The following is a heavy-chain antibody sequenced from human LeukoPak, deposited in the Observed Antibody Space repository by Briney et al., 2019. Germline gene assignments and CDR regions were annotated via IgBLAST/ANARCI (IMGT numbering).Heavy chain of an antibody. CDR1: GGSISSYY. D-gene: IGHD1-14*01. CDR2: IYYSGST. J-gene: IGHJ5*02. Sequence: SETLSLTCTVSGGSISSYYWSWSRQPSGKGLEWIGYIYYSGSTNYNPSLKSRVTISVDTSKNQFSLKLSSVTAADTAVYYCARDSGRKNWFDPWGQGTLVTVSS. CDR3: ARDSGRKNWFDP. V-gene: IGHV4-59*01.